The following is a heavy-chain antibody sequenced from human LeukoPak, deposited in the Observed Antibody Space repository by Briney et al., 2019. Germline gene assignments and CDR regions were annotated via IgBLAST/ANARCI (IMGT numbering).Heavy chain of an antibody. Sequence: GGSLRLSCAASGFSFSSYSMMWVRQTPGKGLEWVSSISSNSRYIYNADSMRGRFTISRDNAKNSLYLQMNSLKPEDTAVYYCARVAEAAAFDSWGQGTLVTVSS. V-gene: IGHV3-21*06. J-gene: IGHJ4*02. CDR3: ARVAEAAAFDS. D-gene: IGHD6-13*01. CDR1: GFSFSSYS. CDR2: ISSNSRYI.